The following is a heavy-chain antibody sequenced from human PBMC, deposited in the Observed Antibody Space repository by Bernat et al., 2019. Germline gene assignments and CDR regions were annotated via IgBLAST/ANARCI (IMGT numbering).Heavy chain of an antibody. V-gene: IGHV4-34*01. CDR1: GGSFSGYY. J-gene: IGHJ6*03. CDR3: ARVNRYYDFWSGYYNYYYMDV. Sequence: QVQLQQWGAGLLKPSETLSLTCAVYGGSFSGYYWSRIRQPPGKGLGWIGEINHSGSTNYNPSLKSRFTISVDASKNQFSLKLSSVTAADTAVYYCARVNRYYDFWSGYYNYYYMDVWGKGTTVTVSS. CDR2: INHSGST. D-gene: IGHD3-3*01.